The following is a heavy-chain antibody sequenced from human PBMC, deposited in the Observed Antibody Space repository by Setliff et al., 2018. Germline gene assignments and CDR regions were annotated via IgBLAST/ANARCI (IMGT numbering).Heavy chain of an antibody. CDR1: DASISDTTYY. D-gene: IGHD3-10*01. V-gene: IGHV4-39*07. CDR3: ARDGVFYAMDF. CDR2: VSFFGAS. Sequence: SETLSLTCSVSDASISDTTYYWAWVRQPPGKGLEWIGTVSFFGASYSNPSLRSRLTISLDKSGNRFSLNLTSVTAADTALYYCARDGVFYAMDFWGQGTTVTVSS. J-gene: IGHJ6*02.